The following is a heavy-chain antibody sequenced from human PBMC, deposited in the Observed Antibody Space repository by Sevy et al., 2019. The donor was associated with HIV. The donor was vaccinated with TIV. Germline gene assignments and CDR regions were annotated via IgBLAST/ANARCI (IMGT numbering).Heavy chain of an antibody. CDR2: IWYDGSNK. V-gene: IGHV3-33*01. J-gene: IGHJ4*02. D-gene: IGHD1-26*01. CDR1: GFTFSSYG. CDR3: ARKRSGAIGYYFDY. Sequence: GESLKISCAASGFTFSSYGMHWVRQAPGKGLEWVAVIWYDGSNKYYADSVKGRFTISRDNSKNTLYLQMNSLRAEDTAVYYCARKRSGAIGYYFDYWGQGTLVTVSS.